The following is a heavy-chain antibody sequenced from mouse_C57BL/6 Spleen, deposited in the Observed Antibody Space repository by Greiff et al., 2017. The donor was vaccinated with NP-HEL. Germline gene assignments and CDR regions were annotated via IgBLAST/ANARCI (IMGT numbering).Heavy chain of an antibody. CDR3: ARETRELGRGGFDY. V-gene: IGHV1-69*01. J-gene: IGHJ2*01. CDR1: GYTFTSYW. Sequence: QVQLQQPGAELVMPGASVKLSCKASGYTFTSYWMHWVKQRPGQGLEWIGEIDPSDSYTNYNQKFKGKSTLTVDKSSSTAYMQLSSLTSEDSAVYYCARETRELGRGGFDYWGQGTTLTVSS. CDR2: IDPSDSYT. D-gene: IGHD4-1*01.